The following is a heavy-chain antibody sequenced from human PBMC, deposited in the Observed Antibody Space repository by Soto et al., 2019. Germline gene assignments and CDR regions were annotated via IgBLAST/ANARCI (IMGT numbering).Heavy chain of an antibody. D-gene: IGHD6-13*01. CDR2: IYYSGIT. CDR3: AKRGTSWSLDS. CDR1: GASISSHY. Sequence: SETLSLTCTVSGASISSHYWTWIRQPPGKGLEWIGYIYYSGITIYHPSLKGRVSISIDTSKSQFSLQLNSVTAADTAVYYCAKRGTSWSLDSWGQGNLVTVSS. J-gene: IGHJ5*01. V-gene: IGHV4-59*11.